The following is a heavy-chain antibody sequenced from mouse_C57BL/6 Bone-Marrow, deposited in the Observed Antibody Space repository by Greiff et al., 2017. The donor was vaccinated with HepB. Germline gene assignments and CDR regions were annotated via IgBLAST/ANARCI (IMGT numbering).Heavy chain of an antibody. J-gene: IGHJ3*01. CDR2: INPNYGTT. D-gene: IGHD3-2*02. Sequence: VQLKQSGPELVKPGASVKISCKASGYSFTDYNMNWVKQSTGKSLEWIGVINPNYGTTSYNQKFKGKATLTVDKSSSTAYMQLNSLTSEDSAVYYCAGCNSAGYPAWFAYWGQGTLVTVSA. V-gene: IGHV1-39*01. CDR1: GYSFTDYN. CDR3: AGCNSAGYPAWFAY.